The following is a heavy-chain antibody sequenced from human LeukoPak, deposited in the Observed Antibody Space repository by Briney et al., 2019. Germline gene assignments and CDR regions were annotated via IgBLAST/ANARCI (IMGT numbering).Heavy chain of an antibody. J-gene: IGHJ4*02. CDR3: ARGLVRVRGVIIY. V-gene: IGHV1-8*01. Sequence: ASVTVSCKASGYTFTSYDINWVRQATGQGLEWMGWMNPNSGNTGYAQKFQGRVTMTRNTSISTAYMELSSLRSEDTAVYYCARGLVRVRGVIIYWGQGTLVTVSS. CDR1: GYTFTSYD. D-gene: IGHD3-10*01. CDR2: MNPNSGNT.